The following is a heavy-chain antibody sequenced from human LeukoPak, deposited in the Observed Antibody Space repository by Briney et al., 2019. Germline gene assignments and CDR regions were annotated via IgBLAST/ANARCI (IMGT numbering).Heavy chain of an antibody. V-gene: IGHV1-18*01. CDR2: ISAYNGNT. Sequence: ASVKVSCKASGYTFTSYGISWVRQAPGQGLEWMGWISAYNGNTNYAQKLKGRVTMTTDTSTSTAYMELRSLRSDDTAVYYCARDVMNYYGSGSYFDPYYYYYGMDVWGQGTTVTVSS. J-gene: IGHJ6*02. D-gene: IGHD3-10*01. CDR1: GYTFTSYG. CDR3: ARDVMNYYGSGSYFDPYYYYYGMDV.